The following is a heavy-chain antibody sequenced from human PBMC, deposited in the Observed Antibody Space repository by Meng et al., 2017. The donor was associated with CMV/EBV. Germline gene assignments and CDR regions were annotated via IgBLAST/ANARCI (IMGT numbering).Heavy chain of an antibody. Sequence: CAASGFIFGTYAMSWVRQAPGKGLEWVSTITGSGDGTYYADSVKGRFTISRDTSRNTLSLQMNSLRADDTAIYYCAKGRGLGASASNYWGQGTLVTVSS. CDR3: AKGRGLGASASNY. D-gene: IGHD1-26*01. CDR2: ITGSGDGT. V-gene: IGHV3-23*01. J-gene: IGHJ4*02. CDR1: GFIFGTYA.